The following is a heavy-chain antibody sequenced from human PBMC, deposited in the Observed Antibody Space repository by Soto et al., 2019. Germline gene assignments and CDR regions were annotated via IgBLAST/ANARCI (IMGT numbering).Heavy chain of an antibody. V-gene: IGHV3-15*01. D-gene: IGHD2-21*01. CDR2: IKSKTDGGTT. J-gene: IGHJ4*02. CDR1: GFTFSNAW. CDR3: TTDRLRKYYFDY. Sequence: GGSLRLSCAASGFTFSNAWMSWVRQAPGKGLEWVGRIKSKTDGGTTDYAAPVKGRFTISRDESKNTLYLQMNSLKTEDTAVYYCTTDRLRKYYFDYWGQGTLVTVSS.